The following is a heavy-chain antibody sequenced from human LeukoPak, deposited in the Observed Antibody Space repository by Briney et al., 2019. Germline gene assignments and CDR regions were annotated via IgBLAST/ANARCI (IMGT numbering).Heavy chain of an antibody. D-gene: IGHD6-19*01. V-gene: IGHV4-34*01. CDR1: GGSFSGYY. Sequence: SETLSLTCAVYGGSFSGYYWSWIRQPPGKGLEWIGEINHSGSTNYNPSLKSRVTISVDTSKNQFSLKLSSVTAADTAVYYCARARKQWLVQDAFDIWGQGTLVTVSS. J-gene: IGHJ3*02. CDR2: INHSGST. CDR3: ARARKQWLVQDAFDI.